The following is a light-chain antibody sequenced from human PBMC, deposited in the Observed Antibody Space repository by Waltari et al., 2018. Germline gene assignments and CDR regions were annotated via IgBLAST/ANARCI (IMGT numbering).Light chain of an antibody. CDR3: QQYNSYSPTWT. Sequence: DIQMTQSPSTLSASVGDRVTITCRARQRISRWLAWYQQKPGKAPKLRVYKSSSLASGVPSRFSGSGSGTEFTLTISSLQPDDFATYYCQQYNSYSPTWTFGQGTKVEIK. CDR2: KSS. CDR1: QRISRW. V-gene: IGKV1-5*03. J-gene: IGKJ1*01.